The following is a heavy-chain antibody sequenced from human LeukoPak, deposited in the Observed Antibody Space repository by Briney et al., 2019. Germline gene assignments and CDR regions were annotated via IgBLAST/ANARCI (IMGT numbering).Heavy chain of an antibody. Sequence: GGSLRLSCAASGFTFDDYAMHWVRQAPGKGLEWVSLISGDGGSTYYADSVKGRFTISRDDAKNSLYLQMNSLRAEDTAVYYCTREAPDAFDIWGQGTMVTVSS. CDR3: TREAPDAFDI. J-gene: IGHJ3*02. V-gene: IGHV3-43*02. D-gene: IGHD6-6*01. CDR1: GFTFDDYA. CDR2: ISGDGGST.